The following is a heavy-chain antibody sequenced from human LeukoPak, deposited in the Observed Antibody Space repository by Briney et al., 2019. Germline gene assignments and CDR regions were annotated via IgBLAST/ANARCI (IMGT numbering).Heavy chain of an antibody. Sequence: SETLSLTCTVSGGSISSSSYYWGWIRQPPGKGLEWIGSIYYSGSTNYNPSLKSRVTISVDTSKNQFSLKLSSVTAADTAVYYCARQPGYSGYSYEMRYYYGMDVWGQGTTVTVSS. CDR3: ARQPGYSGYSYEMRYYYGMDV. D-gene: IGHD5-18*01. J-gene: IGHJ6*02. CDR1: GGSISSSSYY. CDR2: IYYSGST. V-gene: IGHV4-39*01.